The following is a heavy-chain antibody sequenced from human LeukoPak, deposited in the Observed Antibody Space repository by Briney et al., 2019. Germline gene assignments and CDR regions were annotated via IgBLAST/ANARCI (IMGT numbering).Heavy chain of an antibody. Sequence: GALVKVSCKASGYTFTSYAMHWVRQAPGQRLEWMGWINAGNGNTKYSQKFQGRVTITRDTSASTAYMELSSLRSEDTAVYYCARGLRGKYYYDSSGYNDYWGQGTLVTVSS. CDR1: GYTFTSYA. D-gene: IGHD3-22*01. J-gene: IGHJ4*02. V-gene: IGHV1-3*01. CDR2: INAGNGNT. CDR3: ARGLRGKYYYDSSGYNDY.